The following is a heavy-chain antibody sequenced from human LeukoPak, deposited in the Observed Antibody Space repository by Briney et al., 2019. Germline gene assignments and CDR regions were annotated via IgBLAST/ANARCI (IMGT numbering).Heavy chain of an antibody. Sequence: GRSLRLSCAASGFTFNNYGMQWVRQAPGKGLEWVAVISYTGNTKYYVDSVKGRFTTSRDNSKNTLYLQMNSLRAEDTAVYYCAKSRDGYSYFDSWGQGTLVTVSS. V-gene: IGHV3-30*18. J-gene: IGHJ4*02. CDR2: ISYTGNTK. D-gene: IGHD5-24*01. CDR1: GFTFNNYG. CDR3: AKSRDGYSYFDS.